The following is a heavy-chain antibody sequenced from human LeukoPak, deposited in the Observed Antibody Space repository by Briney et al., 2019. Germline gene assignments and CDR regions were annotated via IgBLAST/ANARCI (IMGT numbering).Heavy chain of an antibody. Sequence: QSGGSLRLSCAAPGFTFSSYAMSWVRQAPGKGLEWVSAISGSGGSTYYADSVKGRFTISRDNSKNTLYLQMNSLRAEDTAVYYCAKKMTTVITFDYWGQGTLVTVSS. CDR2: ISGSGGST. D-gene: IGHD4-17*01. V-gene: IGHV3-23*01. CDR1: GFTFSSYA. J-gene: IGHJ4*02. CDR3: AKKMTTVITFDY.